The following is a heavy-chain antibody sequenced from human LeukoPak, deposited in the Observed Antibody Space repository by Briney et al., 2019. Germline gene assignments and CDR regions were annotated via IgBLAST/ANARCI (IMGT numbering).Heavy chain of an antibody. V-gene: IGHV3-15*01. CDR2: IKSKTDGGTT. J-gene: IGHJ4*02. CDR1: GFTFSNAW. Sequence: PGGSLRLSCAASGFTFSNAWVTWVHQAPGKGLEWVGRIKSKTDGGTTDYAAPVKGRFTISGDDSKNTLYLQLNTLKIEDTAVYYCTADRPGGSKGVDYWGQGTLVTVSS. CDR3: TADRPGGSKGVDY. D-gene: IGHD3-10*01.